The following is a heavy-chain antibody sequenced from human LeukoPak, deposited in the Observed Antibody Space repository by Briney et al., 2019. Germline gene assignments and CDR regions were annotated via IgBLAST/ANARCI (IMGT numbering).Heavy chain of an antibody. CDR3: ARGSHSSSWYSLSIQWDYYYYYMDV. Sequence: ASVKVSCKASGYTFTSYGISWVRQAPGQGLEWMGWMNPNSGNTGYAQKFQGRVTMTRNTSISTAYMELSSLRSEDTAVYYCARGSHSSSWYSLSIQWDYYYYYMDVWGKGTTVTISS. V-gene: IGHV1-8*02. CDR2: MNPNSGNT. CDR1: GYTFTSYG. D-gene: IGHD6-13*01. J-gene: IGHJ6*03.